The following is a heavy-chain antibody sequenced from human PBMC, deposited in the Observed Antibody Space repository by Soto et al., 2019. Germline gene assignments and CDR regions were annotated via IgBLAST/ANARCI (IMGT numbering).Heavy chain of an antibody. D-gene: IGHD2-21*02. CDR2: ISFDGGDE. V-gene: IGHV3-30-3*01. CDR3: VIFCGGDCYNY. Sequence: ESGGGVGQPGMSRRLSCAASGFDFRNHAMHWVRQPPGKGPEWLATISFDGGDEFYADSVKGRFTISRDNSKSTLSLQMNSLRLEDTAVYYCVIFCGGDCYNYWGQGTLVTVSS. J-gene: IGHJ4*02. CDR1: GFDFRNHA.